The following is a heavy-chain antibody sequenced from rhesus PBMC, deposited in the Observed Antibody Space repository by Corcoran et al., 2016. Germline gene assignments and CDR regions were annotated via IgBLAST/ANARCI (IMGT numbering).Heavy chain of an antibody. CDR2: NAYSVST. J-gene: IGHJ6*01. D-gene: IGHD1-1*01. CDR3: ARLPAQYGLDS. CDR1: GGSISSSYYY. Sequence: QVQLQESGPGLVKPSETLSLTCAVSGGSISSSYYYWSWLRPAPGKGLEWIGSNAYSVSTSSHPSIKRRITISRDTSKTQFSLNLSSVTAADTAVYYCARLPAQYGLDSWGQGVVVTVSS. V-gene: IGHV4-122*02.